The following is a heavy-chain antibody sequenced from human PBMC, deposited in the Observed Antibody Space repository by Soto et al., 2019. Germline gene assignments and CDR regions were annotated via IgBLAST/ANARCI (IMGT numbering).Heavy chain of an antibody. Sequence: GGSLRLSCAASGFTFSSYAMSWVRQAPGKGLEWVSAISGSGGSTYYADSVKGRFTISRDNSKNTLYLQMNSLRAEDTAVYYCAKMRTQPGYRFSGGMDVWGQGTTVTVSS. CDR3: AKMRTQPGYRFSGGMDV. CDR1: GFTFSSYA. V-gene: IGHV3-23*01. J-gene: IGHJ6*02. D-gene: IGHD5-18*01. CDR2: ISGSGGST.